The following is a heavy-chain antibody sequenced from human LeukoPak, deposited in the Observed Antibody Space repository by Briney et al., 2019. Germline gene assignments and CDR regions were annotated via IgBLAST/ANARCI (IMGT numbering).Heavy chain of an antibody. CDR1: GGSISSGGYY. CDR3: ARRLRITMVRGDGGWFDP. V-gene: IGHV4-61*02. Sequence: SETLSLTCTVSGGSISSGGYYWSWIRQPAGKGLEWIGRIYTSGRTNYNPSLKSRVTMSVDTSKNQFSLKLSSVTAADTAVYYCARRLRITMVRGDGGWFDPWGQGTLVTVSS. CDR2: IYTSGRT. D-gene: IGHD3-10*01. J-gene: IGHJ5*02.